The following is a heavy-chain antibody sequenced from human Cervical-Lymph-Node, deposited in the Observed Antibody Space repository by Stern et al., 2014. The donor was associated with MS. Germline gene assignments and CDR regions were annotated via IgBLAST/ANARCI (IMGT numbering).Heavy chain of an antibody. CDR3: ATRNIGTRGY. CDR1: GFTVSNNY. Sequence: EMQLVESGGGLVQPGGSLRLSCAASGFTVSNNYMTWVRQGPGMGLECVSLIYSGGNTYYADSVKGRFTISRDNSKNTLYLQMNSLRPEDTAVYYCATRNIGTRGYWGQGALVTVSS. J-gene: IGHJ4*02. V-gene: IGHV3-66*02. CDR2: IYSGGNT. D-gene: IGHD6-6*01.